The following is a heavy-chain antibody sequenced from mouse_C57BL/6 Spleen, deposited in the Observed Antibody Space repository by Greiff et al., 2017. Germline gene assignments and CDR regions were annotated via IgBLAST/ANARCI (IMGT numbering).Heavy chain of an antibody. CDR3: ESSANCDRFAY. V-gene: IGHV1-82*01. CDR2: IYPGDGDT. CDR1: GYAFSSSW. Sequence: VQLQQSGPELVKPGASVKISCKASGYAFSSSWMNWVKQRPGKGLEWIGRIYPGDGDTNYNGKFKGKATLTADKSSSTAYMQLSSLTSEYSEVHVCESSANCDRFAYWGQGTRVTVSA. D-gene: IGHD4-1*01. J-gene: IGHJ3*01.